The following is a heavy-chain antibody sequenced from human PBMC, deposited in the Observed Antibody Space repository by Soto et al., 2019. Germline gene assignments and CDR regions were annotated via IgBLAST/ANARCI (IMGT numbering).Heavy chain of an antibody. CDR3: ASDYLSSKLSLSSFDF. CDR2: INPSGGSA. J-gene: IGHJ4*02. V-gene: IGHV1-46*01. D-gene: IGHD2-2*01. Sequence: QVQLVQSGAEVTRPGASVKVSCKASGYSFISHYIHWVRQAPGQGLEWMGFINPSGGSATLAQKFQGRVTMTRDTSPSTVYMELTILRSEDAAVYYCASDYLSSKLSLSSFDFWGQGTLVTVSS. CDR1: GYSFISHY.